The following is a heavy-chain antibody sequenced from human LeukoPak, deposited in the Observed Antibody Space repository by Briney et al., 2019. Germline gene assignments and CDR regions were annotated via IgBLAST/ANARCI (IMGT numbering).Heavy chain of an antibody. J-gene: IGHJ6*03. V-gene: IGHV6-1*01. D-gene: IGHD5-18*01. Sequence: SQTLSLTCAISGDSVSRNSAAWNWIRQSPSRGLEWLGRTYYRSKWYNDYAVSVKSRITINPDTSKNQFSLKLSSVTAADTAVYYCARTTEGGYTYDYFYYYYMDVWGKGTTVTISS. CDR3: ARTTEGGYTYDYFYYYYMDV. CDR2: TYYRSKWYN. CDR1: GDSVSRNSAA.